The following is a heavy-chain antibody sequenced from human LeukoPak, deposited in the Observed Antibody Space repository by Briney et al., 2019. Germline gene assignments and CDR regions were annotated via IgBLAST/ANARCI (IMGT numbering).Heavy chain of an antibody. CDR2: ISGSGGST. Sequence: PGGSLRLSCAASGFTLSSYAMSWVRQAPGKGLEWVSAISGSGGSTYYADPVKGRFTISRDNPKNTLYLQMNSLRAGDTAVYFCATRPASETYYAVFDYWGQGTLVAVSS. J-gene: IGHJ4*02. V-gene: IGHV3-23*01. CDR3: ATRPASETYYAVFDY. D-gene: IGHD1-26*01. CDR1: GFTLSSYA.